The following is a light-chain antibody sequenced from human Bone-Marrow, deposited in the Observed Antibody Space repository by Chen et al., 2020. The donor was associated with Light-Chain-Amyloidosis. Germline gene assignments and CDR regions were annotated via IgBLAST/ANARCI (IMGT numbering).Light chain of an antibody. CDR2: EVT. CDR1: SSDVGGDNH. V-gene: IGLV2-14*01. CDR3: SSYTITNTLV. J-gene: IGLJ1*01. Sequence: QSALAQPASVSGSPGQSITISCTGTSSDVGGDNHVSWYQRHPDNAPKLMIYEVTNRPSWVPDRFSGSKSDNTASLTVSGLQTEDEDDYFCSSYTITNTLVFGSGTRVTVL.